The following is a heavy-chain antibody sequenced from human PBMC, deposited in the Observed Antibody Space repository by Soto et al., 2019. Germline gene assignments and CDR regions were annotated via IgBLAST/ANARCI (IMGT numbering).Heavy chain of an antibody. CDR3: ARPTKGGAYDL. CDR2: IYYSGST. V-gene: IGHV4-59*08. CDR1: GGSISSYY. Sequence: QVQLQESGPGLVKVSETLSLTCIVSGGSISSYYWSWIRQPPGKGLEWIGYIYYSGSTDYNPSLKXGVTISVDTSKNQFSLRLSSVTAADTAVYYCARPTKGGAYDLWGQGTMVTVSS. J-gene: IGHJ3*01.